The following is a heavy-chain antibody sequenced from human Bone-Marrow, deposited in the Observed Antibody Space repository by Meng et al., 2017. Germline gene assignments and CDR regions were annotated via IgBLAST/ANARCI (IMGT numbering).Heavy chain of an antibody. CDR3: AKPFWELLGKYYFDY. CDR1: GFTFSSYA. V-gene: IGHV3-30*04. Sequence: GESLKISCAASGFTFSSYAMHWVRQAPGKGLEWVAVISYDGSNKYYADSVKGRFTISRDNSKNTLYLQMNSLRAEDTAVYYCAKPFWELLGKYYFDYWGQGTLVTVSS. D-gene: IGHD1-26*01. CDR2: ISYDGSNK. J-gene: IGHJ4*02.